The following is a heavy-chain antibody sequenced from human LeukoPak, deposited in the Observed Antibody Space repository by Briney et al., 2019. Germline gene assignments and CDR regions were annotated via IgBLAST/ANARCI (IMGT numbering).Heavy chain of an antibody. V-gene: IGHV1-2*02. CDR3: ARVSSYYGSGSYPY. Sequence: ASVKVSCKASGYTFTGYYMHWVRQAPGQGLEWMGWINPNSGGTNYAQKFRGRVTMTRDTSISTAYMELSRLRSDDTAVYYCARVSSYYGSGSYPYWGQGTLVTVPS. CDR1: GYTFTGYY. CDR2: INPNSGGT. D-gene: IGHD3-10*01. J-gene: IGHJ4*02.